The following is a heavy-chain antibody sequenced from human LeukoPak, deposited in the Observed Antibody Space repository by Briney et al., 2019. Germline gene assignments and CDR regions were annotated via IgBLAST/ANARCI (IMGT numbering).Heavy chain of an antibody. CDR1: GFAFRSFD. V-gene: IGHV3-23*01. CDR2: LSGSGDTT. Sequence: GGSLRLSCAASGFAFRSFDMSWVRQAPGKGLEWVSSLSGSGDTTYYADSVKGRFTISRDNSKNTLYLQMNSLRAEDTAVYYCAKDRIGIAAASDAFDIWGQGTMVTVSS. D-gene: IGHD6-13*01. J-gene: IGHJ3*02. CDR3: AKDRIGIAAASDAFDI.